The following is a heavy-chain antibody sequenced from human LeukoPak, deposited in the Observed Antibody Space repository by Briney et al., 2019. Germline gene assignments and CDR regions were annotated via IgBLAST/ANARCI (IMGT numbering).Heavy chain of an antibody. CDR3: ARARRVFGVVNFFN. J-gene: IGHJ4*02. V-gene: IGHV1-18*01. CDR1: GYTFTSYG. CDR2: ISANNGST. Sequence: GASVKVSCKASGYTFTSYGISWVRQAPGQGLEWMGWISANNGSTNYAQKLQGRVTMTRDTSTSTAYMELSSLRSDDTAVYYCARARRVFGVVNFFNWGERALVTVSP. D-gene: IGHD3-3*01.